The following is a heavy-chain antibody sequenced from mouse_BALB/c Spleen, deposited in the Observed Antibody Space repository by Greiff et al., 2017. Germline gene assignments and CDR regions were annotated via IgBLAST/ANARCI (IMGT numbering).Heavy chain of an antibody. CDR2: IDPANGNT. Sequence: EVKLVESGAELVKPGASVKLSCTASGFNIKDTYMYWVKQRPEQGLEWIGRIDPANGNTKYDPKFQGKATITADTSSNTAYLQLSSLTSEDTAVYYCASRYYGNAMDYWGQGTSVTVSS. J-gene: IGHJ4*01. CDR3: ASRYYGNAMDY. D-gene: IGHD1-1*01. CDR1: GFNIKDTY. V-gene: IGHV14-3*02.